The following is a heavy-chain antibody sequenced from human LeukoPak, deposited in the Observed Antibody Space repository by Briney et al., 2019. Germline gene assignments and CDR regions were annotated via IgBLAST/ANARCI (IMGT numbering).Heavy chain of an antibody. D-gene: IGHD2-2*01. J-gene: IGHJ4*02. CDR1: GYTFTAYY. V-gene: IGHV1-2*02. CDR3: ARDRTKYCRSTSCPLDY. CDR2: INPNSGGT. Sequence: ASVKVSCKASGYTFTAYYMHWLRQAPGQGLQWMGWINPNSGGTNYAQKFQGRVTMTRDTSISTAYMELSRLRSDDTAVYYCARDRTKYCRSTSCPLDYWGQGTLVTVSS.